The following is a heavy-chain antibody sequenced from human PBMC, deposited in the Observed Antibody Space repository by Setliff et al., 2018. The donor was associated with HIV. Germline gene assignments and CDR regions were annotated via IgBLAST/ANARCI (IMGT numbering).Heavy chain of an antibody. J-gene: IGHJ4*02. V-gene: IGHV3-15*01. D-gene: IGHD1-26*01. CDR3: TTDLGSGRFSWNNN. Sequence: PGGSLRLSYAAAGFTFSNAWMTWVRQAPGKGLEWVARIRNKKNGGTTYYAAPVEGRFTISRDDSKNTLSLQMNSLKTEDTAIYYCTTDLGSGRFSWNNNWGQGTLVTVSS. CDR1: GFTFSNAW. CDR2: IRNKKNGGTT.